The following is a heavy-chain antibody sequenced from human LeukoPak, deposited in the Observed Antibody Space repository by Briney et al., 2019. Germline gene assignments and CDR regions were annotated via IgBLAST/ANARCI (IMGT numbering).Heavy chain of an antibody. J-gene: IGHJ4*02. V-gene: IGHV4-34*01. D-gene: IGHD4-11*01. CDR2: INRYGSA. Sequence: SETLSLTCAVSGGSFNTFYWSWIRQPPGKGLEWIGQINRYGSANYNPSLKSRVAISLDTSKNQFSLKVTSVTAADTAVYYCARDSPYSPHDSWGQGTLVTVSS. CDR3: ARDSPYSPHDS. CDR1: GGSFNTFY.